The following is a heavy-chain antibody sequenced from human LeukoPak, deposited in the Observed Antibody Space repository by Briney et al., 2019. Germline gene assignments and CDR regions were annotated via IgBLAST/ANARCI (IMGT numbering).Heavy chain of an antibody. D-gene: IGHD6-13*01. Sequence: GGSLRLSCAASGFTFSGYAMSWVRQAPGKGLEWVSVITGGGGSTYYAGSVKGRFTISRDNSKNTLYLQMSSLRADDTAVYYCAKGGRIEAAGNIDYWGQGTLVTVSS. V-gene: IGHV3-23*01. J-gene: IGHJ4*02. CDR1: GFTFSGYA. CDR2: ITGGGGST. CDR3: AKGGRIEAAGNIDY.